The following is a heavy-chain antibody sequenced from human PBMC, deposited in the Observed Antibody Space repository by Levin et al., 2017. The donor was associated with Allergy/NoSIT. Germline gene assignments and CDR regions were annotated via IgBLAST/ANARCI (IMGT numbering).Heavy chain of an antibody. CDR2: INPSGGST. D-gene: IGHD3-10*01. CDR3: ARAHMVRGVMIAFDI. V-gene: IGHV1-46*01. J-gene: IGHJ3*02. CDR1: GYTFTSYY. Sequence: ASVKVSCKASGYTFTSYYMHWVRQAPGQGLEWMGIINPSGGSTSYAQKFQGRVTMTRDTSTSTVYMELSSLRSEDTAVYYCARAHMVRGVMIAFDIWGQGTMVTVSS.